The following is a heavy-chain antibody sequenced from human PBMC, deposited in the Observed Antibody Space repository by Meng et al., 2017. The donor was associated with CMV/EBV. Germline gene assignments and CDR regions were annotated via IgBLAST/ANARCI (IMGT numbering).Heavy chain of an antibody. Sequence: GESLKISCAASGFTVSSNLMSWVRQAPGKGLEWVSVIYSGGSTYYADSVKGRFTISRDNSKNTLYLQMNSLRAEDTAVYYCATTASSGYYYYFDYWGQGTLVTVSS. CDR3: ATTASSGYYYYFDY. J-gene: IGHJ4*02. CDR1: GFTVSSNL. CDR2: IYSGGST. V-gene: IGHV3-53*01. D-gene: IGHD3-22*01.